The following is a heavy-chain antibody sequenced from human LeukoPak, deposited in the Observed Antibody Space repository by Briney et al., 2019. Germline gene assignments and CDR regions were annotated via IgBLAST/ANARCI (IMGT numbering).Heavy chain of an antibody. CDR3: VRHAHHPTFDS. Sequence: SEALSLTCTVSGVSITSATTFYWAWVRQPPGKGLEWIGDIYNRGTTYYNPSLKSRVTMSEDTSKNQFSLKLSSVTDADTAVYYCVRHAHHPTFDSWGQGTLVTVSS. CDR2: IYNRGTT. V-gene: IGHV4-39*01. J-gene: IGHJ4*02. CDR1: GVSITSATTFY.